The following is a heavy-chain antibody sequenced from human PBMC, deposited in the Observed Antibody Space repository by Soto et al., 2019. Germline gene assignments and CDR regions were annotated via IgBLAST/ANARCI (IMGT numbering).Heavy chain of an antibody. CDR3: ARDGGYLDTFDI. Sequence: GGSLRLSCAASGFTFSDYWMSWVRQAPGKGLEWVANINRDGSEKYSVDSVKGRFTISRDNAKNSLYLQMNSLRAEDTAVYYCARDGGYLDTFDIWGQGTMVTVSS. CDR2: INRDGSEK. V-gene: IGHV3-7*01. D-gene: IGHD2-15*01. CDR1: GFTFSDYW. J-gene: IGHJ3*02.